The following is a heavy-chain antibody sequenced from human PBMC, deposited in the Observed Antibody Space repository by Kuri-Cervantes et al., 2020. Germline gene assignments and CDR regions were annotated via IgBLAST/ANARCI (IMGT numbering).Heavy chain of an antibody. Sequence: ASVKVSCKASGYTFSNYGITWMRQAPGQGLEWMGWSSTYSPDKIYARKFQGRTTITKDTSTSTVYMELRSIQSDDTAVYYFASADYFDFWGQGTLVTVSS. CDR3: ASADYFDF. CDR2: SSTYSPDK. V-gene: IGHV1-18*01. CDR1: GYTFSNYG. J-gene: IGHJ4*02.